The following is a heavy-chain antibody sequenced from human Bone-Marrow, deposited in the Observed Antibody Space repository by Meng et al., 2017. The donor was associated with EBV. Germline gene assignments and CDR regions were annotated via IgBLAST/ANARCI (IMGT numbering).Heavy chain of an antibody. CDR1: GGTFSSYA. Sequence: VRLVEIVEWVKKPGSSVTASCTASGGTFSSYAISWVRQAPGQGLEWMGGIIPIFGTANYAQKFQGRVTITADESTSTAYMELSSLRSEDTAVYYCVSKLVGADDAFDIWGQGTMVTVSS. D-gene: IGHD1-26*01. V-gene: IGHV1-69*01. CDR3: VSKLVGADDAFDI. CDR2: IIPIFGTA. J-gene: IGHJ3*02.